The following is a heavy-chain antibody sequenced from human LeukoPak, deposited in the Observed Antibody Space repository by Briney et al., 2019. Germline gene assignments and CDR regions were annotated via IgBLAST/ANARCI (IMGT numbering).Heavy chain of an antibody. CDR1: GGTFSSYA. Sequence: GSSVKVSFKASGGTFSSYAISWVRQAPGQGLEWMGRIIPILGIANYAQKFQGRVTITADKSTSTAYMELSSLRSEDTAVYYCARDAYYYDSSGYRWGQGTLVTVSS. D-gene: IGHD3-22*01. V-gene: IGHV1-69*04. CDR3: ARDAYYYDSSGYR. J-gene: IGHJ4*02. CDR2: IIPILGIA.